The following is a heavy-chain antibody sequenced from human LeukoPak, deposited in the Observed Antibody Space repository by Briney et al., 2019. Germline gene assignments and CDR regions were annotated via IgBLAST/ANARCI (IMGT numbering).Heavy chain of an antibody. CDR2: INPNSGGT. Sequence: ASVTVSCKASGYTFTGYYMHWVRQAPGQGLEWMGWINPNSGGTNYAQKFQGRVTMTRDTSISTAYLELSRLRSDDTAVYYCARDLRGGVYYYGMDVWGQGTTVTVSS. D-gene: IGHD2-8*01. V-gene: IGHV1-2*02. CDR3: ARDLRGGVYYYGMDV. CDR1: GYTFTGYY. J-gene: IGHJ6*02.